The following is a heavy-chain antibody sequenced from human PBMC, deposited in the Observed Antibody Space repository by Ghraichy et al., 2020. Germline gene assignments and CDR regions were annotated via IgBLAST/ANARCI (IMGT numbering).Heavy chain of an antibody. CDR3: AKDRIGYCSSTSCYTNFDY. V-gene: IGHV3-23*01. Sequence: GGSLRLSCAAPGFTFSSYAMSWVRQAPGKGLEWVSAISGSGGSTYYADSVKGRFTISRDNSKNTLYLQMNSLRAEDTAVYYCAKDRIGYCSSTSCYTNFDYWGQGTLVTVSS. J-gene: IGHJ4*02. CDR1: GFTFSSYA. CDR2: ISGSGGST. D-gene: IGHD2-2*02.